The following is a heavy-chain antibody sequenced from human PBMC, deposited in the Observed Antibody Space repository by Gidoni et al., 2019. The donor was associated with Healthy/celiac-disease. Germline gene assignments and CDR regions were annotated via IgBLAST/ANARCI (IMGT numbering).Heavy chain of an antibody. J-gene: IGHJ4*02. CDR2: IYYSGST. Sequence: QVQLQESGPGLVKPSETLSLTCTVPGGSISSYYWSWIRQPPGKGLEWIGYIYYSGSTNYNPSLKSRVTISVDTSKNQFSLKLSSVTAADTAVYYCARGDPGSSLLLFDYWGQGTLVTVSS. V-gene: IGHV4-59*01. CDR1: GGSISSYY. D-gene: IGHD6-13*01. CDR3: ARGDPGSSLLLFDY.